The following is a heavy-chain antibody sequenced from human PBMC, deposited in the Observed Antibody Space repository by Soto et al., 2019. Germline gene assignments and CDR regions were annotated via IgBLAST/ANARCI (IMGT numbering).Heavy chain of an antibody. CDR3: AREAAEAVGDGYWCDP. CDR1: GDSFSGYY. J-gene: IGHJ5*02. CDR2: VYTNGAT. Sequence: LSLTCTVSGDSFSGYYWIWIRQPAGKGLEWIGRVYTNGATDYNASLTSRVTMSVDTSRKQFSLKLRFATAADTAVYYCAREAAEAVGDGYWCDPWGQGTLVTVSS. V-gene: IGHV4-4*07. D-gene: IGHD6-19*01.